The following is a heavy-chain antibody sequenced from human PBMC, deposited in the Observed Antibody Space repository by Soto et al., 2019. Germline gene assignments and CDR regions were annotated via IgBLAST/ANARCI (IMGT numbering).Heavy chain of an antibody. J-gene: IGHJ2*01. D-gene: IGHD6-13*01. Sequence: SETLSLTCSVSGASISSFNWNWVRQPAGKGPEWLGRLNIAGTINYNPSLKSRITMSMDTSKNQISLHLRSVTAADTAIYYCARDRGEYTSSWFWYFSHWGHGTLVTAPQ. CDR3: ARDRGEYTSSWFWYFSH. V-gene: IGHV4-4*07. CDR2: LNIAGTI. CDR1: GASISSFN.